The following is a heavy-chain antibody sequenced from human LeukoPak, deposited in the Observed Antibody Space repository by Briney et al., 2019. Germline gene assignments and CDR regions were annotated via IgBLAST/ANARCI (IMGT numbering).Heavy chain of an antibody. Sequence: ASVKVSCKASGYTFTSYDINWVRPAAGQGLEWMGWMNPNSGNTGYAQKLQGRVTMTRNTSISTAYMELSSLRSEDTAVYYCARDRSPTGFDYWGQGTLVTVSS. CDR2: MNPNSGNT. CDR3: ARDRSPTGFDY. V-gene: IGHV1-8*01. CDR1: GYTFTSYD. J-gene: IGHJ4*02. D-gene: IGHD7-27*01.